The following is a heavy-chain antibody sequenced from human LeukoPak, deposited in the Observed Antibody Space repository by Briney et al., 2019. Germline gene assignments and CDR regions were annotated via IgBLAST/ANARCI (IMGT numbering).Heavy chain of an antibody. CDR3: AREWCSGGSCYSYYYYYYGMDV. CDR1: GFTVSSNY. J-gene: IGHJ6*02. Sequence: PGGSLRLSCAASGFTVSSNYMSWVRQAPGKGLEWVSVIYSGGSTYYADSVKGRFTISRDNSKNTLYLQMNSLRAEDTAVYYCAREWCSGGSCYSYYYYYYGMDVWGQGTTVTVSS. V-gene: IGHV3-53*01. CDR2: IYSGGST. D-gene: IGHD2-15*01.